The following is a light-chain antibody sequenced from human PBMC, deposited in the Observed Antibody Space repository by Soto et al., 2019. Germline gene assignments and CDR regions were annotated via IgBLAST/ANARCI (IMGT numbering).Light chain of an antibody. Sequence: DIQMTQSPSTLSASVGDRVTITCRASRGISAWVAWYQQKSGKAPKLLIYQASSLESGVPSRFSGSGSGTEFTLTISSLQPDDFATYYCQQYNSAPWTFGQGTKVEVK. V-gene: IGKV1-5*03. CDR3: QQYNSAPWT. CDR1: RGISAW. CDR2: QAS. J-gene: IGKJ1*01.